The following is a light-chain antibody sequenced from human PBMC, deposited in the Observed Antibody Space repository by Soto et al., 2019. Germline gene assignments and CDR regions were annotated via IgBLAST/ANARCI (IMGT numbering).Light chain of an antibody. V-gene: IGKV3-15*01. CDR1: QSVRSN. J-gene: IGKJ2*01. CDR2: DAS. Sequence: EVVMTQSPATLSVSPGERATLSCRASQSVRSNLVWYQQKPGQPPRLLIYDASTRATGIPASFSGSGSGTDFTLTISSLQSEDFALYFCQQCNNWPYTFGLGTKLEIK. CDR3: QQCNNWPYT.